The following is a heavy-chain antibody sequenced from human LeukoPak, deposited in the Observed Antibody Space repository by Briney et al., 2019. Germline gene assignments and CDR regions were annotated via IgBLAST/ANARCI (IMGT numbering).Heavy chain of an antibody. D-gene: IGHD6-19*01. CDR3: ARAVMVAVDGGRFDY. Sequence: SETLSLTCTVSSGSISNGGYYWVWIRQPPGKGLEWSGSIYYSGTSYYNPSLTSRVTISVDTSNNQFSLKLSSVTAADTAVYYCARAVMVAVDGGRFDYWGQGTLVTVSS. J-gene: IGHJ4*02. CDR2: IYYSGTS. CDR1: SGSISNGGYY. V-gene: IGHV4-39*07.